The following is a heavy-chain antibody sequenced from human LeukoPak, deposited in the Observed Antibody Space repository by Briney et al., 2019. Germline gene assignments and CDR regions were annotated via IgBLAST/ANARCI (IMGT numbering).Heavy chain of an antibody. CDR2: IYYSGST. CDR1: GGSISSYY. V-gene: IGHV4-59*01. Sequence: PSETLSLTCTVSGGSISSYYWSWIRQPPWKGLEWIGYIYYSGSTNYNPSLKSRVTISVDTSKNQFSLKLSSVTAADTAVYYCARVKGYCSGGSCYHYYYMDVWGKGTTVTVSS. CDR3: ARVKGYCSGGSCYHYYYMDV. D-gene: IGHD2-15*01. J-gene: IGHJ6*03.